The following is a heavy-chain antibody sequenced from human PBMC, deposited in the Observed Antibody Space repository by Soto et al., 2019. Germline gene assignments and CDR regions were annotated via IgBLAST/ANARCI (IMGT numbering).Heavy chain of an antibody. CDR3: ARVKGFWSGYFYYFDY. CDR2: IIPIFGTA. Sequence: SVKVSCKASGGTFSSYAISWVRQAPGQGLEWMGGIIPIFGTANYAQKFQGRVTITADESTSTAYMELSSLRSEDTAVYYCARVKGFWSGYFYYFDYWGQGTLVTVS. CDR1: GGTFSSYA. D-gene: IGHD3-3*01. V-gene: IGHV1-69*13. J-gene: IGHJ4*02.